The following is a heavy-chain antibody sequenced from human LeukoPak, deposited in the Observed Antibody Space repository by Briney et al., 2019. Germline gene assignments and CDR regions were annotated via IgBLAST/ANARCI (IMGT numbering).Heavy chain of an antibody. Sequence: GGSLRLSCAASGFTFSDYYMSWIRQAPGKGLEWVSHISSSGSTIYYADSMKGRFIISRDNAKNSLYLQMNSLRAEDTAVYYCAKIQGYYFDYWGQGTLVTVSS. CDR3: AKIQGYYFDY. CDR1: GFTFSDYY. CDR2: ISSSGSTI. V-gene: IGHV3-11*01. J-gene: IGHJ4*02. D-gene: IGHD5-18*01.